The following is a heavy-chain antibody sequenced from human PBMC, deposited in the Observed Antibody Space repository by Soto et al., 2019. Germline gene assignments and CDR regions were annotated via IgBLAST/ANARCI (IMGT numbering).Heavy chain of an antibody. V-gene: IGHV3-13*01. CDR2: IGTAGDT. J-gene: IGHJ6*03. Sequence: GGSLRLSCAASGFTFSSYDMHWVRQATGKGLEWVSAIGTAGDTYYPGSVKGRFTISRENAKNSLYLQMNSLRAGDTAVYYCAGGTNYYYMDVWGKGTTVTVSS. CDR1: GFTFSSYD. CDR3: AGGTNYYYMDV. D-gene: IGHD3-16*01.